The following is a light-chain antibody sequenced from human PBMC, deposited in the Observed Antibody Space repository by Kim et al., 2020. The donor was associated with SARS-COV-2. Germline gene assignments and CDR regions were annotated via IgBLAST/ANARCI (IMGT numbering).Light chain of an antibody. CDR1: SSDVDGYNY. V-gene: IGLV2-14*03. CDR2: DVS. J-gene: IGLJ3*02. CDR3: SSYTSSSTWV. Sequence: QSVLTQPASVSGSPGQSITISCTGTSSDVDGYNYVSWYQQHPGKAPKLMIYDVSNRPSGVSNRFSGSKSGNTASLTISGLQAEDEADYYCSSYTSSSTWVFGGGTQLTVL.